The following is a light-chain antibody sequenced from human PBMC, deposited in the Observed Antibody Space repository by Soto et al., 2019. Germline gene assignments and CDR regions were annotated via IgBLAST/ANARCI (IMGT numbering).Light chain of an antibody. CDR1: QGISSC. CDR2: AAS. V-gene: IGKV1D-8*03. Sequence: VLWMTQSPSLLSASTGDRLTIRCRMSQGISSCLAWYQQKPGKAPELLIYAASTLQSGVPSRFSGSGSGTEFTLTISSLQPDDFATYYCQHYNSYSEAFGQGTKVDIK. CDR3: QHYNSYSEA. J-gene: IGKJ1*01.